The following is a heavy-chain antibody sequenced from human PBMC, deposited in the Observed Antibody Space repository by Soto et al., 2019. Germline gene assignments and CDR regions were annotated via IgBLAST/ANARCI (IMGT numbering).Heavy chain of an antibody. CDR1: GYTFTGYY. CDR3: ARGEPVWGGSGWFKYYYGMDV. D-gene: IGHD6-19*01. V-gene: IGHV1-2*04. CDR2: INPNSGGT. Sequence: GASVKVSCKASGYTFTGYYMHWVRQAPGQGLEWMGWINPNSGGTNYAQKFQGWVTMTRDTSISTAYMELSRLRSDDTAVYYCARGEPVWGGSGWFKYYYGMDVWGQGTTVTVSS. J-gene: IGHJ6*02.